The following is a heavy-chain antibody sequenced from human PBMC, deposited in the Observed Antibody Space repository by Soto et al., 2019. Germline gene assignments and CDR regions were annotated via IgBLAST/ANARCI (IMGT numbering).Heavy chain of an antibody. J-gene: IGHJ4*02. CDR2: IYYSGST. D-gene: IGHD3-10*01. CDR3: ARVSSYYGSGSYYRLDY. Sequence: QVQLQESGPGLVKPSQTLSLTCTVSGGSISSGGYYWSWIRQHPGKGLEWIGYIYYSGSTYYNPSLKSRVALAVDTSKNQFSRKLSSVTAADTAVYYCARVSSYYGSGSYYRLDYWGQGTLVTVSS. CDR1: GGSISSGGYY. V-gene: IGHV4-31*03.